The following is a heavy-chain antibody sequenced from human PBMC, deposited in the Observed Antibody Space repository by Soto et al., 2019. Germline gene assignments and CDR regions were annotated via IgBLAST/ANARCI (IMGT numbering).Heavy chain of an antibody. CDR3: ARDGVSSTDYTWNYGTYFDV. Sequence: PGGSLRLSCAASGFTVSSNYMSWVRQAPGKGLEWVSVIYSGGNTYYADSVKGRFTISRDSSSQTLYLQMNSLRPDDTAMYYCARDGVSSTDYTWNYGTYFDVWGPGALVTVSS. CDR2: IYSGGNT. D-gene: IGHD1-1*01. CDR1: GFTVSSNY. J-gene: IGHJ4*02. V-gene: IGHV3-66*01.